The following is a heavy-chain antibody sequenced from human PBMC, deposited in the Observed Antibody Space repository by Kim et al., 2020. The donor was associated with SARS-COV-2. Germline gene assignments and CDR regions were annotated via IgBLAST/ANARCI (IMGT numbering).Heavy chain of an antibody. Sequence: GGSLRLSCAASGFTFSSYGMHWVRQAPGKGLEWVAVISYDGSNKYYADSVKGRFTISRDNSKNTLYLQMNSLRAEDTAVYYCAKDGRRTTVAYPDYWGQGTLVTVSS. D-gene: IGHD6-19*01. CDR3: AKDGRRTTVAYPDY. V-gene: IGHV3-30*18. J-gene: IGHJ4*02. CDR2: ISYDGSNK. CDR1: GFTFSSYG.